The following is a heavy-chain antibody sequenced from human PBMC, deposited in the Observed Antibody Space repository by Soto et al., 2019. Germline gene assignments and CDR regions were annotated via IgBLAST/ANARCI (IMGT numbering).Heavy chain of an antibody. D-gene: IGHD6-19*01. CDR3: AKDRGGTGWPFDH. J-gene: IGHJ4*02. V-gene: IGHV3-23*01. CDR2: ISAGGATT. Sequence: PGGSLRLSCTPSGFTFGNFAMSWVRQAPGKGLEWVSSISAGGATTYYADSVKGRVTMSRDNSKNTLSLQMISLRAEDSAVYYCAKDRGGTGWPFDHWGQGTLVTVS. CDR1: GFTFGNFA.